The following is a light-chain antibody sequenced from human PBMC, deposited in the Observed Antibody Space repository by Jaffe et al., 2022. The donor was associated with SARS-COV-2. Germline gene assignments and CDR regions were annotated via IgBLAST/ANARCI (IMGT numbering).Light chain of an antibody. J-gene: IGKJ2*02. Sequence: DIQMTQSPSSLSASIGDRVTIICRASQGINNDLNWYQQKPGRAPKRLIYSASRLQGGVPSRFSASGSGTEFTLTISSLQPEDFATYFCLQHNTDPCTFGQGTKLEIK. CDR3: LQHNTDPCT. CDR1: QGINND. V-gene: IGKV1-17*01. CDR2: SAS.